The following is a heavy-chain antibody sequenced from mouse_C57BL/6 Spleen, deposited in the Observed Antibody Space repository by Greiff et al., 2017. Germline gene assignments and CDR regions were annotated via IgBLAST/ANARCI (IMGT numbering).Heavy chain of an antibody. CDR1: GYTFTSYW. Sequence: VQLQQPGAELVRPGSSVKLSCKASGYTFTSYWMHWVKQRPIQGLEWIGNIDPSDSETHYTQKFKDKATLTVDKSSSTAYMQLSSLTSEDSAVYYCARKTPYYSNYWYFDVWGTGTTVTVSS. D-gene: IGHD2-5*01. V-gene: IGHV1-52*01. CDR3: ARKTPYYSNYWYFDV. CDR2: IDPSDSET. J-gene: IGHJ1*03.